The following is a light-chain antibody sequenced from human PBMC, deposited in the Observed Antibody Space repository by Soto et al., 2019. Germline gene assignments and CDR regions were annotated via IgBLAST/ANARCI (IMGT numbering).Light chain of an antibody. CDR1: QTISTY. J-gene: IGKJ4*01. CDR3: QQSFSSLLS. CDR2: DAS. V-gene: IGKV1-39*01. Sequence: DIQMTQSPSSLSASVGDRVTITCRASQTISTYVTWYQQKPGKAPKALISDASTLQSGVPSRFSGSGSGTDFTLIISSRQPEDIATYYCQQSFSSLLSFGGGTQVEIK.